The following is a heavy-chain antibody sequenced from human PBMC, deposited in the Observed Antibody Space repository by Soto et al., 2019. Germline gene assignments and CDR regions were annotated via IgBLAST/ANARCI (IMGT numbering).Heavy chain of an antibody. V-gene: IGHV6-1*01. CDR3: ARDLSVDTAMADPYFDY. CDR1: GDSVSSNSAA. Sequence: SQTLSLTCAISGDSVSSNSAAWNWIRQSPSRGLEWLGGTYYRSKWYNDYAVSVKSRITINPDTSKNQFSLQLNSVTPEDTAVYYCARDLSVDTAMADPYFDYWGQGTLVTVSS. D-gene: IGHD5-18*01. CDR2: TYYRSKWYN. J-gene: IGHJ4*02.